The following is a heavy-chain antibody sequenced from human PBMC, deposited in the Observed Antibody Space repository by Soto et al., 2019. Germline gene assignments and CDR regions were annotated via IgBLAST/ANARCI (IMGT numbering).Heavy chain of an antibody. CDR1: GVSVSSASYY. CDR3: ATGSSGGPRFDP. V-gene: IGHV4-61*03. D-gene: IGHD2-15*01. CDR2: IYYPGST. J-gene: IGHJ5*02. Sequence: QVQLQESGPGLVKPSETLSLTCTVSGVSVSSASYYWSWIRQPPGKGLEWLGYIYYPGSTKYNPSLKTRVTISVDTPRNHFSLSLTSVSAADTAVYYCATGSSGGPRFDPWGQGTLVTVSS.